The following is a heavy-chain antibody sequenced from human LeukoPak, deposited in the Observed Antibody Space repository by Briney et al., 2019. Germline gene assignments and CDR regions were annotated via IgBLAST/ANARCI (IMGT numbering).Heavy chain of an antibody. CDR2: ISSSSSYI. CDR1: GFTFSSYS. CDR3: ARVAVAAAVYYFDY. J-gene: IGHJ4*02. D-gene: IGHD6-13*01. Sequence: GGSLRLSCAASGFTFSSYSMNWVRQAPGKGLEWVSSISSSSSYIYYADSVKGRFTISRDNAKNSLYLQMNSLRAEDTAVYYCARVAVAAAVYYFDYWGQGTLVTVSS. V-gene: IGHV3-21*01.